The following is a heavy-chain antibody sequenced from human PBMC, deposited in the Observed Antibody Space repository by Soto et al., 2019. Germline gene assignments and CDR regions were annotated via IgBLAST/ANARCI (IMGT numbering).Heavy chain of an antibody. CDR2: ISYEGSNT. J-gene: IGHJ6*02. CDR3: ARVTPGNNLYYFSGLDV. V-gene: IGHV3-30-3*01. CDR1: GFTFDTYG. Sequence: QVHLVESGGGVAQPGRSLRLSCVASGFTFDTYGIHWVRQAPGKGLQWVALISYEGSNTYYADSVRGRFTISRDNSKNTLYLQINALTPDDTGVYYCARVTPGNNLYYFSGLDVWGRGTSVTVSS. D-gene: IGHD1-1*01.